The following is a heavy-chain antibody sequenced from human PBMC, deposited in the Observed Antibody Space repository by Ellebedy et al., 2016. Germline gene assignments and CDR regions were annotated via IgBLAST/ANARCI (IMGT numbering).Heavy chain of an antibody. CDR2: ISYDGSNK. Sequence: GESLKISXAASGFTFSSYGMHWVRQAPGKGLEWVAVISYDGSNKYYADSVKGRFTISRDNSKNTLYLQMNSLRAEDTAVYYCAKDQRGLGTRYGSGMGYYYGMDVWGQGTTVTVSS. J-gene: IGHJ6*02. D-gene: IGHD3-10*01. V-gene: IGHV3-30*18. CDR3: AKDQRGLGTRYGSGMGYYYGMDV. CDR1: GFTFSSYG.